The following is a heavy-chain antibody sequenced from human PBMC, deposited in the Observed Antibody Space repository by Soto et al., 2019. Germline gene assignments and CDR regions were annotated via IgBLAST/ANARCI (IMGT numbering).Heavy chain of an antibody. J-gene: IGHJ4*02. CDR3: ARVVGGRSWNYFDH. Sequence: QVQLQESGPGLVKPSGTLSLTCTVSGGSVSSGSDSWSWIRQPPGKGLEWIGYIYYSGSTSGSTNYNPSLQSRLTISLDTSKNQFSLMLSSVTAADTAVYYCARVVGGRSWNYFDHWGQGTLVTVSS. D-gene: IGHD6-13*01. CDR1: GGSVSSGSDS. V-gene: IGHV4-61*01. CDR2: IYYSGSTSGST.